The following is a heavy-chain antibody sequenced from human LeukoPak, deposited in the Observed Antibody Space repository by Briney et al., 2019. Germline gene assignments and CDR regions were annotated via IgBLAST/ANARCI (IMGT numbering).Heavy chain of an antibody. V-gene: IGHV1-69*05. D-gene: IGHD6-19*01. CDR3: ARVEAVAGTRHAFDI. J-gene: IGHJ3*02. Sequence: SVKVSCKASGGTFSSYAISWVRQAPGQGLEWIGRIIPIFGTANYAQKFQGRVTITTDESTSTAYMELSSLRSEDTAVYYCARVEAVAGTRHAFDIWGQGTMVTVSS. CDR1: GGTFSSYA. CDR2: IIPIFGTA.